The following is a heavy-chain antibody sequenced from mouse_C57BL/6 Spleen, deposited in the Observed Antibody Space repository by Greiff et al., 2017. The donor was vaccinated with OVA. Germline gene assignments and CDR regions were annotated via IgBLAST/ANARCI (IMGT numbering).Heavy chain of an antibody. CDR1: GYTFTSYW. J-gene: IGHJ2*01. CDR2: IDPSDSYT. D-gene: IGHD2-12*01. CDR3: ARRSTVADSDY. V-gene: IGHV1-69*01. Sequence: QVQLQQPGAELVMPGASVKLSCKASGYTFTSYWMHWVKQRPGQGLEWIGEIDPSDSYTNYNQKFKGKSTLTVDKSSSTAYMQLSSLTSEDSAVYDCARRSTVADSDYWGQGTTLTVSS.